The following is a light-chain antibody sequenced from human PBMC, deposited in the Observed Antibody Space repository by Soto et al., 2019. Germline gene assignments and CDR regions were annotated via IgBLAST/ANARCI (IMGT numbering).Light chain of an antibody. V-gene: IGLV2-8*01. Sequence: QSLLTQPPSASGSPGQSVTISCTGTSSDGGGYNYVSWFQQHPGKAPKLIIHEVNQRPPGVPDRFSGSKSGNTASLTVSGLQADDEGTYYCSSYGGYNNVVFGTGTKVTVL. CDR2: EVN. J-gene: IGLJ1*01. CDR1: SSDGGGYNY. CDR3: SSYGGYNNVV.